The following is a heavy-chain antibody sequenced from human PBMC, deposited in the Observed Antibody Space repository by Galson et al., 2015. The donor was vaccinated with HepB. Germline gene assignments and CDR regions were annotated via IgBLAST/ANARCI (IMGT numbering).Heavy chain of an antibody. V-gene: IGHV1-69*13. CDR1: GGTFSSYA. CDR3: ARDGGMSIAAAGYFDY. Sequence: SVKVSCKASGGTFSSYAISWVRQAPGQGLEWMGGIIPIFGTANYAQKFQGRVTITADESTSTAYMELSSLRSEDTAVYYCARDGGMSIAAAGYFDYWGQGTLVTVSS. J-gene: IGHJ4*02. CDR2: IIPIFGTA. D-gene: IGHD6-13*01.